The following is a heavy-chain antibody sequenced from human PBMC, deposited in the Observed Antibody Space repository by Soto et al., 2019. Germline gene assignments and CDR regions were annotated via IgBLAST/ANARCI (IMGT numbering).Heavy chain of an antibody. J-gene: IGHJ1*01. CDR3: ARSGPYCNGGSCYFQY. Sequence: QVQLVQSGAEVKKTGSSVKVSCKVSGGSFSSFDISWLRQSPGQRLEWMGGIIPAFGPANYAPKFQGTVSITADDSATTVDMELSSLRSDDTGVYYCARSGPYCNGGSCYFQYWGQGTLVTVSS. D-gene: IGHD2-15*01. CDR2: IIPAFGPA. CDR1: GGSFSSFD. V-gene: IGHV1-69*01.